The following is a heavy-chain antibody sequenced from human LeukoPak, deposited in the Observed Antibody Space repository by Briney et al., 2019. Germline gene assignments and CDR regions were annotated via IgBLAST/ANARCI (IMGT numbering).Heavy chain of an antibody. CDR3: AKDLWASSGWAYYFDY. CDR1: GFTFSSYA. CDR2: ISGSGGST. J-gene: IGHJ4*02. D-gene: IGHD6-19*01. Sequence: GGSLRLSCAASGFTFSSYAMSWVRQAPGKGLEWVSAISGSGGSTYYADSVKGRFTISRDNSKNTLYLQMNSLRAEDTAVYYCAKDLWASSGWAYYFDYWGQGTLVTVSS. V-gene: IGHV3-23*01.